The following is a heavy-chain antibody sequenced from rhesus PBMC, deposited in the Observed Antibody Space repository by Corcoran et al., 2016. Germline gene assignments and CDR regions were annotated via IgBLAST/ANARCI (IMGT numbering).Heavy chain of an antibody. Sequence: EVQLVETGGGLVQPGGSLKLSCAASGFTFSSYGMSWVRQAPGKGLEWVSAIKNGGGSKYYADSVKGRFTISRDNSKNTLSLQMNSLRAEDTAVYYCAKEIYSGSYYYFDYWGQGVLVTVSS. CDR1: GFTFSSYG. D-gene: IGHD3-16*01. J-gene: IGHJ4*01. V-gene: IGHV3S5*01. CDR2: IKNGGGSK. CDR3: AKEIYSGSYYYFDY.